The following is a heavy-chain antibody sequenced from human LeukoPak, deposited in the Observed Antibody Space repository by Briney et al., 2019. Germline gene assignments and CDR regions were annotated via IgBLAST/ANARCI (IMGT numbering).Heavy chain of an antibody. CDR3: ARRGYDILAQAFDI. CDR2: IHPGESDT. V-gene: IGHV5-51*01. CDR1: AFSFTTYW. Sequence: GESLKISCKGSAFSFTTYWIGWVRQMPGKGLEWMGVIHPGESDTRYNPSFQGQVNISADKSISTAYLQWSSLKASDTAIYYCARRGYDILAQAFDIWGQGTLVTVSS. J-gene: IGHJ3*02. D-gene: IGHD3-9*01.